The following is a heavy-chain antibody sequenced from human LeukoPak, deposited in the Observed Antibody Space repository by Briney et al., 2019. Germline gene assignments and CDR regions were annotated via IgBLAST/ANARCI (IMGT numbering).Heavy chain of an antibody. Sequence: ASVKVSCKASGYPFTNYFIQWVRQAPGQGLEWMGVINLSDDTTTYTQKFQGRVTMTRDTSTNTVYMKLTSLRSEDTAVYYCARHQHTLFGVVTPIPYYMDVWGKGTTVTVSS. CDR2: INLSDDTT. J-gene: IGHJ6*03. D-gene: IGHD3-3*01. CDR3: ARHQHTLFGVVTPIPYYMDV. CDR1: GYPFTNYF. V-gene: IGHV1-46*01.